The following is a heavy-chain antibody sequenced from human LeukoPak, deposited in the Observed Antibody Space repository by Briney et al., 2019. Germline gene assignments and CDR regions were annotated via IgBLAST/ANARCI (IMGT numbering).Heavy chain of an antibody. CDR3: SGDSSGYSSFDY. V-gene: IGHV4-34*01. CDR1: GGSFSGYY. J-gene: IGHJ4*02. CDR2: INHSGST. Sequence: SETLSLTCAVYGGSFSGYYWSWIRQPPGKGLEWIGEINHSGSTNYNPSLKSRVTISVDTSKNQFSLKLSSVTAADTAAYYCSGDSSGYSSFDYWGQGTLVTVSS. D-gene: IGHD3-22*01.